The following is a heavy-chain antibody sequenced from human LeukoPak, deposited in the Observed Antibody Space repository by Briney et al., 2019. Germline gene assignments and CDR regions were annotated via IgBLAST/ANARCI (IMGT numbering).Heavy chain of an antibody. CDR1: GFTVSSNY. D-gene: IGHD3-22*01. Sequence: PGGSLRLSCAASGFTVSSNYMNWVRQAPGKGLEWVSSISSSSSYIYYADSVKGRFTISRDNAKNSLYLQMNSLRAEDTAVYYCARDMEYYYDSSGYASFDYWGQGTLVTVSS. CDR3: ARDMEYYYDSSGYASFDY. J-gene: IGHJ4*02. V-gene: IGHV3-21*01. CDR2: ISSSSSYI.